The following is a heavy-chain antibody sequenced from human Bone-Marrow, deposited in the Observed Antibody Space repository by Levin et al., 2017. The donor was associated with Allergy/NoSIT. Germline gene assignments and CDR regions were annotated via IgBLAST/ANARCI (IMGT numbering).Heavy chain of an antibody. J-gene: IGHJ4*02. V-gene: IGHV4-34*01. Sequence: RSSETLSLTCAVSGGSFRGYYWTWIRQSPGKGLEWIGDVSHSGSASYNPSLKSRVTISVDTSKNQFYLTLTSVTAADTAVYFCASDGEDAVAGYVVRNIDSWGQGTLVTVSS. CDR3: ASDGEDAVAGYVVRNIDS. CDR1: GGSFRGYY. D-gene: IGHD6-19*01. CDR2: VSHSGSA.